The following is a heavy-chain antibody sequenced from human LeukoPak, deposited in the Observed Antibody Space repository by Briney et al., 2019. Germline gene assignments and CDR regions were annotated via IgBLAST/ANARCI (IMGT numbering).Heavy chain of an antibody. CDR2: IYSGGST. V-gene: IGHV3-66*02. J-gene: IGHJ4*02. Sequence: GGSLRLSCSTSGFTFGSYGMTWVRQAPGKGLEWVSVIYSGGSTYYADSVKGRFTISRDNSKNTLYLQMNSLRAEDTAVYYCARTVDYWGQGTLVTVSS. CDR1: GFTFGSYG. CDR3: ARTVDY.